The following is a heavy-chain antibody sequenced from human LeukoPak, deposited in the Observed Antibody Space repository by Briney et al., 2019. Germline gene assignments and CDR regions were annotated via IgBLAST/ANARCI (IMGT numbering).Heavy chain of an antibody. CDR3: ARTNYYDSSGYPLYYFDY. V-gene: IGHV4-39*01. CDR1: GGSISSSSYY. D-gene: IGHD3-22*01. CDR2: IYYSGST. J-gene: IGHJ4*02. Sequence: SETLSLTRTVSGGSISSSSYYWGWIRQPPGKGLEWIGSIYYSGSTSYNPSLKSRVTISVDTSKNQFSLKLTSVTAADTAVYYCARTNYYDSSGYPLYYFDYWGQGTLVTVSS.